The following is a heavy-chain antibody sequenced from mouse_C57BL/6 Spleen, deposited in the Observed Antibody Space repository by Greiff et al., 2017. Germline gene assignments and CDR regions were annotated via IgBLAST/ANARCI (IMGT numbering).Heavy chain of an antibody. Sequence: QVQLQQPGTELVKPGASVKLSCKASGYTFTSYWMHWVKQRPGQGLEWIGNINPSNGGTNYNEKFKGKATLTVDKSSSTAYMQLSSLTSEDSAVYYCARYGIVTTWFAYWGQGTLVTVSA. J-gene: IGHJ3*01. CDR3: ARYGIVTTWFAY. CDR2: INPSNGGT. CDR1: GYTFTSYW. D-gene: IGHD2-5*01. V-gene: IGHV1-53*01.